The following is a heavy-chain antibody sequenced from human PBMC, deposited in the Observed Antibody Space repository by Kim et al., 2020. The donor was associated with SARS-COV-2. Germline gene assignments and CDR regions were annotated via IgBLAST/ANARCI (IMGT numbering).Heavy chain of an antibody. CDR1: GGTFSSYA. Sequence: SVKVSCKASGGTFSSYAISWVRQAPGQGLEWMGRIIPILGIANYAQKFQGRVTITADKSTSTAYMELRSLRSEDTAVYYCARGPDFWSGYYSVGYCYMDVWGKGTTATVSS. CDR3: ARGPDFWSGYYSVGYCYMDV. J-gene: IGHJ6*03. V-gene: IGHV1-69*04. D-gene: IGHD3-3*01. CDR2: IIPILGIA.